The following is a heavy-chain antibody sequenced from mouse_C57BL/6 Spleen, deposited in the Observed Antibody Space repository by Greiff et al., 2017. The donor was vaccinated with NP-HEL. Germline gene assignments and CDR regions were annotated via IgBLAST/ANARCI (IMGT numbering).Heavy chain of an antibody. D-gene: IGHD2-3*01. V-gene: IGHV3-1*01. CDR3: ARGGWLDY. J-gene: IGHJ2*01. CDR1: GYSITSGYD. CDR2: ISYSGST. Sequence: EVQLQQSGPGMVKPSQSLSLTCTVTGYSITSGYDWNWIRHFPGNKLEWMGYISYSGSTNYNPSLKSRISITHDTSKNHFFLKLNSVTTEDTATYYCARGGWLDYWGQGTTLTVSS.